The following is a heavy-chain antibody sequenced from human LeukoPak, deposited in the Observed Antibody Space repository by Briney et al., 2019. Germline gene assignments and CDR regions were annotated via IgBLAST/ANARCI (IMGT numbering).Heavy chain of an antibody. J-gene: IGHJ4*02. Sequence: GGSLRLSCAASGFTFSNYVMICVRQAPGKGLEWVSIIGTSGGDIHYADSVKGRFSISRDNSKNTLFLQMSSLRVDDTAVYYCARDPNWGSGYWGQGTLVTVSS. V-gene: IGHV3-23*01. CDR1: GFTFSNYV. D-gene: IGHD7-27*01. CDR2: IGTSGGDI. CDR3: ARDPNWGSGY.